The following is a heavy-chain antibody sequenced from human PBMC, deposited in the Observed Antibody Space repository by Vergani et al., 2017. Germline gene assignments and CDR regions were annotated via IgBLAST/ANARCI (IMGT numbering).Heavy chain of an antibody. D-gene: IGHD6-19*01. CDR1: GFTFSNAW. CDR3: AKVVSGWVYRDQLSNWFDP. CDR2: IRTKTDGGTT. Sequence: EVQLVESGGGLVKPGGSLRLSCAASGFTFSNAWMSWVRQAPGKGLEWVGRIRTKTDGGTTDYAAVVRGRFTMSRDDSKNTLDLQMDSLKTEDTAVYYCAKVVSGWVYRDQLSNWFDPWGQGTLVTVSS. J-gene: IGHJ5*02. V-gene: IGHV3-15*01.